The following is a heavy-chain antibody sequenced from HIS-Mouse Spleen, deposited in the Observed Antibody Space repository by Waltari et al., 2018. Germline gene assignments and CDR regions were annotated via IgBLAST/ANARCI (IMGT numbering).Heavy chain of an antibody. D-gene: IGHD6-13*01. CDR3: AREIPYSSSWYDWYFDL. V-gene: IGHV4-39*07. J-gene: IGHJ2*01. Sequence: QLQLRESGPGLVKPSETLSLTCTFPGGSISSSSFYWGRIRQPPGKGLEWIGSIYYSGSTYYNPSLKSRVTISVDTSKNQFSLKLSSVTAADTAVYYCAREIPYSSSWYDWYFDLWGRGTLVTVSS. CDR2: IYYSGST. CDR1: GGSISSSSFY.